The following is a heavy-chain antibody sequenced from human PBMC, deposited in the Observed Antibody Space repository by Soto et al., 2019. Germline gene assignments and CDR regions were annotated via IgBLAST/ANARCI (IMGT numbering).Heavy chain of an antibody. D-gene: IGHD6-19*01. CDR1: GFTFSSYA. Sequence: EVQLLESGGGLVQPGGSLRLSCAASGFTFSSYAMSWVRQAPGKGLESVPAISGSGGSTYYADSVKGRFTISRDNSKNTLYLQLNSRRDEDTAVYYWARRSSGWYFDYWGQGTLVTVSS. J-gene: IGHJ4*02. CDR2: ISGSGGST. CDR3: ARRSSGWYFDY. V-gene: IGHV3-23*01.